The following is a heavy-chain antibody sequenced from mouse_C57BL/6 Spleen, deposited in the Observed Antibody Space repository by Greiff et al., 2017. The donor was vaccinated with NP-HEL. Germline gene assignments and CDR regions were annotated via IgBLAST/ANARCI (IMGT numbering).Heavy chain of an antibody. V-gene: IGHV14-4*01. J-gene: IGHJ4*01. CDR2: IDPENGDT. CDR1: GFNIKDDC. Sequence: VQLQQSGAELVRPGASVKLSCTASGFNIKDDCMHWVKQRPEQGLEWIGWIDPENGDTEYASKFQGKATITADTSSNTAYLQLSSLTSEDTAVYYCTPYYYGSSYRAMDYWGQGTSVTVSS. D-gene: IGHD1-1*01. CDR3: TPYYYGSSYRAMDY.